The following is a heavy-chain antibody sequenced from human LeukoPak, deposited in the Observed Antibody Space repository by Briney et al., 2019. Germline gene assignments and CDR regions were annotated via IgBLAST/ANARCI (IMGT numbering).Heavy chain of an antibody. CDR2: IYPSGST. J-gene: IGHJ5*02. D-gene: IGHD3-10*01. Sequence: SETLSLTCAVSGYSISSGYYWGWIRQPPGKGLEWIGTIYPSGSTNYNPSLKSRVTISVDTSKSQFSLKLSSVTAADTAVYYCARLVWNYYSPGNYYSNWFDPWGQGTLVTVSS. CDR3: ARLVWNYYSPGNYYSNWFDP. CDR1: GYSISSGYY. V-gene: IGHV4-38-2*01.